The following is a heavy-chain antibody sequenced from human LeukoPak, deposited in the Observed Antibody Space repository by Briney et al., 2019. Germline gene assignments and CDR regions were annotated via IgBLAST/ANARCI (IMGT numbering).Heavy chain of an antibody. Sequence: PSETLSLTCTVSGGSISSYYWTWIRQPPGKGLEWIGYIYDSGSTNYNPSLQSRVTISVDTSKNQLSLKLNSVTAADTAVYYCARGASAYYYAMDVWGQGTTVTV. CDR1: GGSISSYY. V-gene: IGHV4-59*01. J-gene: IGHJ6*02. CDR2: IYDSGST. CDR3: ARGASAYYYAMDV.